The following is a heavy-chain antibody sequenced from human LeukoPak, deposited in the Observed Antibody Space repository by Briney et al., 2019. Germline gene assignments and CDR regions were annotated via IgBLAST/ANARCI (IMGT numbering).Heavy chain of an antibody. J-gene: IGHJ3*02. Sequence: GGSLRLSCAASGFTFSSYSMNWVRQAPGKGLEWVSSISSSSSYIYYADSVKGRFTISRDNAKNSLYLQMNSLRAEDTALYYCAREGDRMDAFNIWGQGTMVTVSS. V-gene: IGHV3-21*01. CDR1: GFTFSSYS. CDR2: ISSSSSYI. D-gene: IGHD2-15*01. CDR3: AREGDRMDAFNI.